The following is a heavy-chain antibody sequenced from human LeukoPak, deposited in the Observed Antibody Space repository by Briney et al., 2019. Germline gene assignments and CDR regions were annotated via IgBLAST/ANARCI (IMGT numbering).Heavy chain of an antibody. D-gene: IGHD6-25*01. J-gene: IGHJ6*03. Sequence: ASVKVSCKASGYSFPNYGISWVRRAPGQGLEWMGWISVYNGNTDYAQKLQGRVTITTDTSTSTAYMELRSLRSDDTAVYYCARRVSAAVFYYFYMDVWGKGTTVTVSS. V-gene: IGHV1-18*01. CDR1: GYSFPNYG. CDR3: ARRVSAAVFYYFYMDV. CDR2: ISVYNGNT.